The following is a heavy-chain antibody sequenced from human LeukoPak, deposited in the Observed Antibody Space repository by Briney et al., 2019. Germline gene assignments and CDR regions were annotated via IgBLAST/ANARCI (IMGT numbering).Heavy chain of an antibody. CDR1: GFTFSSYA. CDR3: AKVRDGATIFDY. CDR2: ISGSGGST. J-gene: IGHJ4*02. D-gene: IGHD1-26*01. V-gene: IGHV3-23*01. Sequence: PGGSLRLSCAASGFTFSSYAMSWVRQAPGKGLEWVSAISGSGGSTYYADSAKGRFTISRDNSKNTLYLQMNSLRAEDTAVYYCAKVRDGATIFDYWGQGTLVTVSS.